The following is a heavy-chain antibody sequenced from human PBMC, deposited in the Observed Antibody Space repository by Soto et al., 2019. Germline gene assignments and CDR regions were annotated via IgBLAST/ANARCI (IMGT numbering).Heavy chain of an antibody. V-gene: IGHV3-66*01. CDR2: IYSGGST. CDR3: AKDYSSGWYSFFIPWFDP. CDR1: GFTVSSNY. Sequence: GSLRVSCAASGFTVSSNYMSWGRQAPWKGLEWVSVIYSGGSTYYADSVKGRFTISRDNSKNTLYLQMNSLRAEDTAVYYCAKDYSSGWYSFFIPWFDPWGQGTLVTV. J-gene: IGHJ5*02. D-gene: IGHD6-19*01.